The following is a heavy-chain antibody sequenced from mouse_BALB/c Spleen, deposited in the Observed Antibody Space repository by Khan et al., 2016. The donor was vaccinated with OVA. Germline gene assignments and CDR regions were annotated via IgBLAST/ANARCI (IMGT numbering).Heavy chain of an antibody. D-gene: IGHD2-4*01. CDR2: IYPGNSDT. CDR3: ARSYDSYYFDY. Sequence: VQLKQSGTVLAGPGASVKMSCKASGYSFTSYWMHWVKQRPGQGLEWIGAIYPGNSDTRYNQKFKGKAKLTAVTSASTAYMELSSLTNEDSAVYYCARSYDSYYFDYWGQGTTLTVFS. V-gene: IGHV1-5*01. CDR1: GYSFTSYW. J-gene: IGHJ2*01.